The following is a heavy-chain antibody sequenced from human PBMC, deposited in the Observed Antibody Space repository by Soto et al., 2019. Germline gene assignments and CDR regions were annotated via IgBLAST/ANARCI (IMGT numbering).Heavy chain of an antibody. CDR1: AYTFTNYA. D-gene: IGHD2-15*01. J-gene: IGHJ4*02. V-gene: IGHV1-18*01. Sequence: QVQLVQSGAEVKKPGASVRVSCQTSAYTFTNYAVSWVRQAPGQGLEWMGWISGDNGNTIYAQKFPGRGTMTTDTSTRKDDMELRSLRSDDTAVYYCATGLLGYCSGGSCYSDSWGQGTLVTVSS. CDR2: ISGDNGNT. CDR3: ATGLLGYCSGGSCYSDS.